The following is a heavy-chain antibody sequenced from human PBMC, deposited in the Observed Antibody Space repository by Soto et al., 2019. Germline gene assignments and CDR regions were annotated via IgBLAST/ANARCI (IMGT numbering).Heavy chain of an antibody. D-gene: IGHD3-3*01. V-gene: IGHV4-4*02. Sequence: QVQLQESGPGLVKPSGTLSLTCAVSGGSISSSNWWSWVRQPPGKGLEWIGEIYHSGSTNYNPSLKGRVTISVDKSKNRFSLKLSSVTAADTAVYYCARDLRDTILLWAYGMDVWGQGTTVTVSS. J-gene: IGHJ6*02. CDR2: IYHSGST. CDR3: ARDLRDTILLWAYGMDV. CDR1: GGSISSSNW.